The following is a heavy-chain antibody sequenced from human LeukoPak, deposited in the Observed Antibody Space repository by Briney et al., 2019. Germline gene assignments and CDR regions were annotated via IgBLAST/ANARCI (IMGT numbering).Heavy chain of an antibody. CDR1: GFTFSSYA. J-gene: IGHJ4*02. Sequence: GGSLRLSCAASGFTFSSYAMHWVREAPGKGLEWVAVISYDGSNKYYADSVKGRFTISRDNSKNTLYLQMNSLRAEDTAVYYCAKDMGSSWHDFDYWGQGTLVTVSS. CDR3: AKDMGSSWHDFDY. D-gene: IGHD6-13*01. V-gene: IGHV3-30*04. CDR2: ISYDGSNK.